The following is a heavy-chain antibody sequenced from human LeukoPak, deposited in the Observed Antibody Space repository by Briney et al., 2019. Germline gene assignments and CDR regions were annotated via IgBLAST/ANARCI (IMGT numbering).Heavy chain of an antibody. CDR3: ASEYNIGGFDY. CDR2: ITRSGGST. J-gene: IGHJ4*02. D-gene: IGHD6-19*01. Sequence: GGSLRLSCAASGFTFSSYAMSWVRQAPGKGLEWVSAITRSGGSTYYADSVEGRFTISRDNSRNTLYLQMNSLRAEDTAVYFCASEYNIGGFDYWGRGTLVTVSS. CDR1: GFTFSSYA. V-gene: IGHV3-23*01.